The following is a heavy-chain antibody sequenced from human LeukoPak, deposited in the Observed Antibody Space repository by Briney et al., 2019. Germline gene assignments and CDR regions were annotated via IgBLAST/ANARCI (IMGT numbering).Heavy chain of an antibody. V-gene: IGHV3-15*01. Sequence: MSGGSLRLSCAASGFTFSNAWMSWVRQAPGKGLEWVGRIKSKTDGGTTDYAAPVKGRFTISRDDSKNTLYLQMNSLKTEDTAVYYCTTAPDWLYYFDYWGQGTLVTVSS. J-gene: IGHJ4*02. CDR2: IKSKTDGGTT. CDR1: GFTFSNAW. D-gene: IGHD3/OR15-3a*01. CDR3: TTAPDWLYYFDY.